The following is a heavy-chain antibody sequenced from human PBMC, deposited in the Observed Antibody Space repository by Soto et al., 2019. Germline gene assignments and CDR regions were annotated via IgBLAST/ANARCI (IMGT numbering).Heavy chain of an antibody. J-gene: IGHJ4*02. CDR3: ARWAYHRLISVY. CDR1: GGSVSSGSYY. CDR2: IYYSGST. D-gene: IGHD2-2*01. V-gene: IGHV4-61*01. Sequence: ASETLSLTCTVSGGSVSSGSYYWSWIRQPPGKGLEWIGYIYYSGSTNYNPSLKSRVTISVDTSKNQFSLKLSSVNAADTAVYYCARWAYHRLISVYWGQGTLVTVSS.